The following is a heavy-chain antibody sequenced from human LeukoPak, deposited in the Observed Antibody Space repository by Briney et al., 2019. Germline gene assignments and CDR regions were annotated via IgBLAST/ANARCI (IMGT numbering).Heavy chain of an antibody. CDR3: ARGHDYGDYGPNWFDP. CDR1: GYSFTSYW. J-gene: IGHJ5*02. Sequence: GESLQISCKGSGYSFTSYWIGWVRQMPGKGLEWMGIIYPGDSDTRYSPSFQGQVTISADKSISTAYLQWSSLKASDTAMYYCARGHDYGDYGPNWFDPWGQGTLVTVSS. CDR2: IYPGDSDT. D-gene: IGHD4-17*01. V-gene: IGHV5-51*01.